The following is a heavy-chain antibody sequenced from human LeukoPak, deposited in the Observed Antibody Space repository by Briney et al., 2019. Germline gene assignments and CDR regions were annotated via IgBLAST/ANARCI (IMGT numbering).Heavy chain of an antibody. CDR1: GGSISGGGYY. D-gene: IGHD3-16*01. J-gene: IGHJ4*02. CDR2: IYYSGST. CDR3: ERVRGGYFDY. Sequence: SQTLTLTCTVSGGSISGGGYYWSWIRQHPGKGLEWIGYIYYSGSTYYNPSLKRRVTISVDTSKNQFSLKMSSVTDADTAVYCCERVRGGYFDYWGKGTLVTVSS. V-gene: IGHV4-31*03.